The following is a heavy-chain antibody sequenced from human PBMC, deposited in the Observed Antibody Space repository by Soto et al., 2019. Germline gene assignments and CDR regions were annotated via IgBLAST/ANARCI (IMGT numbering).Heavy chain of an antibody. J-gene: IGHJ6*03. D-gene: IGHD5-12*01. CDR2: INHSGST. CDR3: AREYSGYDYYYYYMDV. Sequence: SETLSLTCAVYGGSFSGYYWSWIRQPPGKGLEWIGEINHSGSTNYNPSLKSRVTISVDTSKNQFSLKLSSVTAADTAVYYCAREYSGYDYYYYYMDVWGKGTTVTVS. CDR1: GGSFSGYY. V-gene: IGHV4-34*01.